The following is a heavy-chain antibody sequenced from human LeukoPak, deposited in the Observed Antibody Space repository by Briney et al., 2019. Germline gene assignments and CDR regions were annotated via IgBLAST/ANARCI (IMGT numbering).Heavy chain of an antibody. J-gene: IGHJ5*02. V-gene: IGHV4-4*07. CDR3: AKGAGGFSYYNWFDP. CDR1: GGSISSYY. D-gene: IGHD5-18*01. CDR2: IYTSGST. Sequence: SETLSLTCTVSGGSISSYYWSWIRQPAGKGLEWIGRIYTSGSTNYNPSLKSRVTMSVDTSKNQFSLKLASVTAADTAIYYCAKGAGGFSYYNWFDPWGQGTLVTVSS.